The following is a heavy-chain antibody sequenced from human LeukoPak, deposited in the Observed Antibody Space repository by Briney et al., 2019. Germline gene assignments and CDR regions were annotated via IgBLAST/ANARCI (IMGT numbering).Heavy chain of an antibody. CDR3: ARPRRDASKKQRYYLHY. Sequence: KAGESLQISCQVAGYFFTYYWIGWVRAMPGKGVESMGISYPGDSETTASPSFHGQVTISADKSISAVYLQWGSLKASDAAMYYCARPRRDASKKQRYYLHYWGQGTLVTVSS. D-gene: IGHD3-16*01. V-gene: IGHV5-51*01. CDR1: GYFFTYYW. J-gene: IGHJ4*02. CDR2: SYPGDSET.